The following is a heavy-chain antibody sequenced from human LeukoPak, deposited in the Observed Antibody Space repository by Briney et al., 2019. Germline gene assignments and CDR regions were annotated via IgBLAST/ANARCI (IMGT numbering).Heavy chain of an antibody. V-gene: IGHV3-30*02. CDR2: IRDDGSKK. CDR3: AKDWGARGCCGDYFDY. Sequence: GGSLRLSCAASGFMFSEYGMHWVRQTPGKGPEWVAFIRDDGSKKSFAESVKGRFTISRDNSMNTVSLQMNSLTSDDTGVYYCAKDWGARGCCGDYFDYWGQGSLVTVSS. CDR1: GFMFSEYG. D-gene: IGHD1-26*01. J-gene: IGHJ4*02.